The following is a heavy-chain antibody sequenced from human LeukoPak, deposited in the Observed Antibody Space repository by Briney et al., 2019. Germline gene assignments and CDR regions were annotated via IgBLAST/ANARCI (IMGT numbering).Heavy chain of an antibody. CDR3: AKARGSFPYYFDY. V-gene: IGHV3-23*01. CDR2: ISGSGGST. Sequence: GGSLRLTCAASGFTFSSYAMSGVGQAPGKGLEWVSAISGSGGSTYYADSVKGRFTISRDNSKNTLYLQMNSLRAEDTALYYCAKARGSFPYYFDYWGQGTLVTVSS. CDR1: GFTFSSYA. D-gene: IGHD3-16*02. J-gene: IGHJ4*02.